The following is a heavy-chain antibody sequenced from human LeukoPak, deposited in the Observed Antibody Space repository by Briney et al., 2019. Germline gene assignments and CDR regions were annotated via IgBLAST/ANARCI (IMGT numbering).Heavy chain of an antibody. CDR3: ARDRSDYYGSGRFDP. Sequence: PGGSLRLSCAASGFTFSSYWMHWVRHAPGRGLVWVSRINSDGSSTSYADSVKGRFTISRDNAKNTLYLQMNSLRAKDTAVYYCARDRSDYYGSGRFDPWGQGTLVTVSS. CDR2: INSDGSST. D-gene: IGHD3-10*01. V-gene: IGHV3-74*01. J-gene: IGHJ5*02. CDR1: GFTFSSYW.